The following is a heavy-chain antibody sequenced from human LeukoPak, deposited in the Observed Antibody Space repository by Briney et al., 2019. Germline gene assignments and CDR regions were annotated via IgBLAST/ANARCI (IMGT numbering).Heavy chain of an antibody. CDR2: INTKSGRT. V-gene: IGHV1-2*02. CDR1: GYSFTDYY. Sequence: ASVRVSCKTSGYSFTDYYIHWVRQAPGQGLEWMGWINTKSGRTSSARKFQGRVTMTRDPSITTVYMDMAWLTSDDTAIYFCARSDFIDAGPYLIGPWGQGTLDTVSS. D-gene: IGHD3-3*01. CDR3: ARSDFIDAGPYLIGP. J-gene: IGHJ5*02.